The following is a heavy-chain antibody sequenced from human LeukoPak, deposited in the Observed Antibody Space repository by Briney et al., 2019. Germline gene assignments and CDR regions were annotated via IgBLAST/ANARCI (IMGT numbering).Heavy chain of an antibody. D-gene: IGHD6-19*01. CDR2: ISSNGGST. CDR1: GFTFSSYA. CDR3: ARDSGGWYPAFDI. Sequence: GGSLRLSCAASGFTFSSYAMHWVRQAPGKGLEYVSAISSNGGSTYYANSVKGRFTISRDNSKNTLYLQMGSLRAEDMAVYYCARDSGGWYPAFDIWGQGTMVTVSS. J-gene: IGHJ3*02. V-gene: IGHV3-64*01.